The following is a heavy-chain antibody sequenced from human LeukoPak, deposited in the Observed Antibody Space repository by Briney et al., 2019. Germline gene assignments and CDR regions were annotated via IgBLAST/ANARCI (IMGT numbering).Heavy chain of an antibody. J-gene: IGHJ5*01. Sequence: GGSLRLSCAVSGFTFSGFGMHWVRQAPGKGLEWVAYIHTDQTIQYYADSVKGRFTISRDNSKNTLYLQMKTLRSEDTAVYYCGYYNSGSYSTPDSWGQGTQVTVSS. CDR1: GFTFSGFG. V-gene: IGHV3-30*02. D-gene: IGHD3-10*01. CDR2: IHTDQTIQ. CDR3: GYYNSGSYSTPDS.